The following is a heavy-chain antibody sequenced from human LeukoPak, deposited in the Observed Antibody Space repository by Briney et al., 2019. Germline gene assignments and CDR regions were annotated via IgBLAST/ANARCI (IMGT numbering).Heavy chain of an antibody. CDR1: GGTFSSYA. D-gene: IGHD3-10*01. J-gene: IGHJ5*02. CDR2: IIPILGIA. V-gene: IGHV1-69*04. Sequence: SVKVSCKASGGTFSSYAISWVRQAPGQGLEWMGRIIPILGIANYAQKFQGRVTITADKSTSTAYMELSSLRSEDTAVYYCARGESMVRGVPPSNWFDPWGQGTLVTVSS. CDR3: ARGESMVRGVPPSNWFDP.